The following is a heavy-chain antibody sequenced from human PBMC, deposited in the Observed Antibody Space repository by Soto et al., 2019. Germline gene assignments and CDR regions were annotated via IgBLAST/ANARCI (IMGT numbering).Heavy chain of an antibody. J-gene: IGHJ6*02. CDR3: ARRRIAASGWDV. CDR2: IDPSDSYT. Sequence: GESLKISCKGSGYSFTSYWISWVRQMPVKGLEWMGRIDPSDSYTNYSPSFQGHVTISADKSISTAYLQWSSLKASDTAMYYCARRRIAASGWDVWGQGTTVTVS. D-gene: IGHD6-13*01. V-gene: IGHV5-10-1*01. CDR1: GYSFTSYW.